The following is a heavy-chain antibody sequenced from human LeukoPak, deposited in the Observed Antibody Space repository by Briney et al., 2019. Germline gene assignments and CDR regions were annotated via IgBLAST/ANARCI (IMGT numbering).Heavy chain of an antibody. CDR2: IYYSGST. CDR1: GGSISSGGYF. V-gene: IGHV4-31*03. CDR3: ARELSGFHI. D-gene: IGHD5-12*01. J-gene: IGHJ3*02. Sequence: SETLSLTCTVSGGSISSGGYFWSWIRQHPGKGLEWIGYIYYSGSTYYNPSLKSRVGISVDTSKNQFSLKLSSVTAADTAVYYCARELSGFHIWGQGTMVTVSS.